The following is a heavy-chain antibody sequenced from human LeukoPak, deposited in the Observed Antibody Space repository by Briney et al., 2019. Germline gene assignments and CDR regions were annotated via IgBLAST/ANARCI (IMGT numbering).Heavy chain of an antibody. J-gene: IGHJ4*02. CDR1: GGCISSYY. Sequence: PSETLFLTCTVSGGCISSYYWSWIRQPPGKGLEWIGYIYYSGSTNYNPSLKSRVTISVDTSKNQFSLKLSSVTAADTAVYYCARSNFDWSEGYDYWGQGTLVTVSS. D-gene: IGHD3-9*01. CDR3: ARSNFDWSEGYDY. V-gene: IGHV4-59*08. CDR2: IYYSGST.